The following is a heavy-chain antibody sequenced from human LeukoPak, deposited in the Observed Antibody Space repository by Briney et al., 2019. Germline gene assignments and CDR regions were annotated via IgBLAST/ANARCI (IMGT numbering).Heavy chain of an antibody. V-gene: IGHV1-69*01. J-gene: IGHJ4*02. CDR2: IIPIFGTA. Sequence: SVKVSCKASGGTFGSYAISWVRQAPGQGLEWMGGIIPIFGTANYAQKFQGRVTITADESTSTAYMELSSLRSEDTAVYYCARGPGPADPRDYWGQGTLVTVSS. CDR3: ARGPGPADPRDY. CDR1: GGTFGSYA.